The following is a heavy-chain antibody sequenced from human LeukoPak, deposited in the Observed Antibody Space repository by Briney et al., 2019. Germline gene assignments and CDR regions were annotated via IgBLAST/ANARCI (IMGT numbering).Heavy chain of an antibody. D-gene: IGHD2-15*01. J-gene: IGHJ6*03. CDR1: GFTFSDYY. CDR3: ARVLRYCSGGNCYSGGLGYMDV. V-gene: IGHV3-11*01. CDR2: ISSSSSTM. Sequence: GGSLRLSCAASGFTFSDYYMSWIRQAPGKGLEWVSYISSSSSTMDYADSVKGRFTISRDNAKNSLFLQMNSLRAEDTAVYYCARVLRYCSGGNCYSGGLGYMDVWGKGTTVTISS.